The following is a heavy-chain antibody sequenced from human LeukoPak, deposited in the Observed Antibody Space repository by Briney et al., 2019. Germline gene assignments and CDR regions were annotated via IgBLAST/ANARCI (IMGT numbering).Heavy chain of an antibody. CDR1: GDSIRSGNYK. CDR3: ARRSSSDWYFDL. CDR2: IQTSGST. Sequence: PSQTLSLTCTVSGDSIRSGNYKWSWIRQPAGKGLEWIGRIQTSGSTNYNPSLKTRVSISVDTSKNQFSLKLSSVTAADTAVYYCARRSSSDWYFDLWGRGTLVTVSS. V-gene: IGHV4-61*02. D-gene: IGHD3-10*01. J-gene: IGHJ2*01.